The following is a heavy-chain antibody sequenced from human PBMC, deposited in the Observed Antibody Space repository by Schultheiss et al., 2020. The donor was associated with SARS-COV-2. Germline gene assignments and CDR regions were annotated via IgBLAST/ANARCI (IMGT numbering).Heavy chain of an antibody. CDR2: INSDGSST. CDR1: GFTFSSYW. D-gene: IGHD6-13*01. Sequence: GESLKISCAASGFTFSSYWMHWVRQAPGKGLVWVSRINSDGSSTSYADSVKGRFTISRDNSKNTLYLQMNSLRAEDTAVYYCARAEYSSSWYALGYWGQGTLVTVSS. CDR3: ARAEYSSSWYALGY. V-gene: IGHV3-74*01. J-gene: IGHJ4*02.